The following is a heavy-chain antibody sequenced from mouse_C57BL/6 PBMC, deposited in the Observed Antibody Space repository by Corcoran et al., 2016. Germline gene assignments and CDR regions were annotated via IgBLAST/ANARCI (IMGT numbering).Heavy chain of an antibody. CDR2: INPNNGGT. D-gene: IGHD4-1*02. J-gene: IGHJ3*01. V-gene: IGHV1-18*01. Sequence: EVQLQQSGPELVKPGASVKIPCKASGYTFTDYNMDWVKQSHGKSLEWIGDINPNNGGTIYNQKFKGKATLTVDKSSSTAYMELRSLTSEDTAVYYCARGNWDVTWFAYWGQGTLVTVSA. CDR3: ARGNWDVTWFAY. CDR1: GYTFTDYN.